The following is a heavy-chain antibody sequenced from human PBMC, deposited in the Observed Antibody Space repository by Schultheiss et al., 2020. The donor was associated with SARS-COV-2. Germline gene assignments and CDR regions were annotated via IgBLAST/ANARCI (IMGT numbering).Heavy chain of an antibody. CDR3: ARVDYDSLTGYYSNMPKGDGFEI. D-gene: IGHD3-9*01. CDR2: INSDGSGT. CDR1: GFTFPYYW. V-gene: IGHV3-74*01. Sequence: GGSLRLSCVASGFTFPYYWMHWVRQAPGKGLVWVSRINSDGSGTNYADSMKGRFTIFRDNAKNTLYLQMNSLRAEDTAVYYCARVDYDSLTGYYSNMPKGDGFEIWGQGTLVTVSS. J-gene: IGHJ4*02.